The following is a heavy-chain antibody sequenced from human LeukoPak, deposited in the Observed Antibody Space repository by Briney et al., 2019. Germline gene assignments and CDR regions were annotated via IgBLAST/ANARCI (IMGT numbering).Heavy chain of an antibody. J-gene: IGHJ5*02. Sequence: SQTLSLTCTVSGGSINSGSYYWSWIRQPAGKGLEWIGRIYTSGSTNYNPSLKSRVTISVDTSKNQFSLKLSSVTAADTAVYYCARGREYCGSSSCLNWFDPWGQGTLVTVSS. CDR2: IYTSGST. V-gene: IGHV4-61*02. CDR3: ARGREYCGSSSCLNWFDP. CDR1: GGSINSGSYY. D-gene: IGHD2-2*01.